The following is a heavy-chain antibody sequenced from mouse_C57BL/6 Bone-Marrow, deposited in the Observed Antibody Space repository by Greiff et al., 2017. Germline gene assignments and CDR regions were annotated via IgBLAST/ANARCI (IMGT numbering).Heavy chain of an antibody. CDR3: TTTLSTGPYFDY. Sequence: VQLQQSGAEFVRPGASVKLSCTASGFNIKDDYMHWVKQRPEQGLEWIGWIDPENGDTEYASKFQGKATITAETSSNTAYLQLSSRTSEDTAVYYCTTTLSTGPYFDYWGQGTTLTVSS. CDR1: GFNIKDDY. CDR2: IDPENGDT. V-gene: IGHV14-4*01. J-gene: IGHJ2*01. D-gene: IGHD2-1*01.